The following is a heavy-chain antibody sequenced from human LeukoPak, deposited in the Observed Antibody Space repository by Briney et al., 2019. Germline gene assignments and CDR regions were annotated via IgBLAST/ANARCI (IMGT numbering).Heavy chain of an antibody. Sequence: PSETLSLTCTVSGGSISSYYWSWIRQPPGKGLEWIGYIYYSGSTNYNPSLKSRVTISVDTSKNQFSLKLSSVTAADTAVYYCARYYYGSGSYQYYFDYWGQRTLVTVSS. CDR2: IYYSGST. D-gene: IGHD3-10*01. CDR1: GGSISSYY. CDR3: ARYYYGSGSYQYYFDY. V-gene: IGHV4-59*01. J-gene: IGHJ4*02.